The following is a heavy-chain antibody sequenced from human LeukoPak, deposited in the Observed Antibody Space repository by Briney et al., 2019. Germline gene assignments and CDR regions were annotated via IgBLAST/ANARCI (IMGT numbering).Heavy chain of an antibody. CDR2: IWYDGSNK. CDR1: GFTFSSYG. J-gene: IGHJ5*02. D-gene: IGHD6-19*01. V-gene: IGHV3-33*06. Sequence: GGSLRLSCAASGFTFSSYGMHWVRQAPGKGLEWVAVIWYDGSNKYYADSVKGRFTISRDNSKNTLYLKMNSLRAEDTAVYYCAKPTAAYSSGSLGVSNWFDPWGQGTLVTVSS. CDR3: AKPTAAYSSGSLGVSNWFDP.